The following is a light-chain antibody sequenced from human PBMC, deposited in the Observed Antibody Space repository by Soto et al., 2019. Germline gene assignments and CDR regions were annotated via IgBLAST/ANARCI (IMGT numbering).Light chain of an antibody. CDR1: NIGSKG. V-gene: IGLV3-21*04. CDR2: YDT. CDR3: QVWDRSTDHVV. Sequence: SYELTQPPSMSVAPGETARIPCGGKNIGSKGVHWFQQRSGQAPVLVIYYDTDRPSGIPERFSGSNFGNTATLTISRVAVGDEADYYCQVWDRSTDHVVFGGGTKLTVL. J-gene: IGLJ2*01.